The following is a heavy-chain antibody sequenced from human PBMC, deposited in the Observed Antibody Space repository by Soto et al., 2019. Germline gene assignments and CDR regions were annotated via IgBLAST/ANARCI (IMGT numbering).Heavy chain of an antibody. V-gene: IGHV3-30-3*01. CDR1: GFTFSSYA. CDR3: ARYDYGDRKTDY. Sequence: QVQLVESGGGVVQPGRSLRLSCAASGFTFSSYAMHWVRQAPGKGLEWVAVISYDGSNKYYADSVKGRFTISRDNSKNSLYLQMNSLRDEDTAVYYCARYDYGDRKTDYWGQGTLVTVSS. J-gene: IGHJ4*02. CDR2: ISYDGSNK. D-gene: IGHD4-17*01.